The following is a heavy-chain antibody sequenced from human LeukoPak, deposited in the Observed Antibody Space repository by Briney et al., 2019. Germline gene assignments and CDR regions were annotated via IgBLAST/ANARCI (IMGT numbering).Heavy chain of an antibody. Sequence: GESLKISCQASGYGFTSSWIGWARQMPGKGLEWMAIINPGDSDTRYSPSFQGQVTISADKSISTVYLQWGSLKASDTAMYYCARQPGAGWFDPWGQGTLVTVSS. D-gene: IGHD3-10*01. CDR2: INPGDSDT. CDR3: ARQPGAGWFDP. CDR1: GYGFTSSW. J-gene: IGHJ5*02. V-gene: IGHV5-51*01.